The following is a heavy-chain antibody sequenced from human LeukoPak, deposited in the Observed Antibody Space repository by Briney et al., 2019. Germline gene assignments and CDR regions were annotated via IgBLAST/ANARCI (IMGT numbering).Heavy chain of an antibody. J-gene: IGHJ4*02. CDR1: GYTFTNYG. CDR2: ISVYNGNT. CDR3: ARESSAVVVPAAIVH. Sequence: ASVKVSCKASGYTFTNYGISWLRQAPGQGLEWMGWISVYNGNTNYAQKFQGRVTMTTDTSTNTASMELRSLRSDDTAVYYCARESSAVVVPAAIVHWGQGTLVTVSS. V-gene: IGHV1-18*01. D-gene: IGHD2-2*02.